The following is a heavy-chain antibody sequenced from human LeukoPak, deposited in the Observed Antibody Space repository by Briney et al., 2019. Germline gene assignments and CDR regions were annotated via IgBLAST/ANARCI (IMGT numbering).Heavy chain of an antibody. D-gene: IGHD3-16*01. Sequence: SETLSLTCTVSGGSISSGDYYWSWLRQSQGTGLEWIGYIYYSGSTYYNPSLKSRVTISVDTSKNQFSLKLSSVTAAVTAVYYCALAYVTDAFDIWGQGTMVTVSS. CDR2: IYYSGST. J-gene: IGHJ3*02. V-gene: IGHV4-30-4*01. CDR3: ALAYVTDAFDI. CDR1: GGSISSGDYY.